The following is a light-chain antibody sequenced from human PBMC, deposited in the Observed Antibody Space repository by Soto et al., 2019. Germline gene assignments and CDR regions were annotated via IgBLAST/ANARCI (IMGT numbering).Light chain of an antibody. V-gene: IGKV3-11*01. CDR1: QSVSSY. CDR3: QQRSNWPRPT. Sequence: IVLTQSPATLSLSPGERATLSCRASQSVSSYLAWYQQKPGQAPRLLIYDASNRATGIPARFSGSGSGTDFTLTISSLEPEDFAVYYCQQRSNWPRPTFGQGTRLEIK. J-gene: IGKJ5*01. CDR2: DAS.